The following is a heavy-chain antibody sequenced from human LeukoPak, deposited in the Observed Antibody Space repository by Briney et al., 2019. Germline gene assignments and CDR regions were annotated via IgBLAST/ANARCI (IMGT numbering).Heavy chain of an antibody. CDR2: IYDSGST. Sequence: SETLSLTCTVSGGSIGSYYWSWIRQPTGKGLEWIGYIYDSGSTNYNPSLKSRVTISVDTSKNRFSLKLSSVTAADTAVYYCACLTTADAFDIWGQGTMVTVSS. D-gene: IGHD3-22*01. CDR1: GGSIGSYY. CDR3: ACLTTADAFDI. J-gene: IGHJ3*02. V-gene: IGHV4-59*01.